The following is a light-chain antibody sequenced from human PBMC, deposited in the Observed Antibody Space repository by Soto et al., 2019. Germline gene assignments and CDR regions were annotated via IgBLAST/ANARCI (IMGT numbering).Light chain of an antibody. CDR3: QQYNNWPFA. CDR1: QSVSSN. V-gene: IGKV3-15*01. Sequence: EIVMTQSPATLSVSPGERATLSCRASQSVSSNLAWYQQKPGQAPRLLIYGASTRATGIPARFSGSGSGTEFTLTSSRLQSEDFAVYYCQQYNNWPFAFGGGTKVEIK. CDR2: GAS. J-gene: IGKJ4*01.